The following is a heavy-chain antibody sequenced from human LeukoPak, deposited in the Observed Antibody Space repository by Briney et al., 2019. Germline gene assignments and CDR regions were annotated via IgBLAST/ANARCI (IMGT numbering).Heavy chain of an antibody. CDR2: IYYSGST. D-gene: IGHD3-22*01. CDR1: GGSISSGGYY. J-gene: IGHJ4*02. CDR3: ARGYYDSSGYYSFDY. Sequence: PSETLSLTCTVSGGSISSGGYYWSWIRQHPGKGLEWIGYIYYSGSTYYNPSLKSRVTISVDTSKNQFSLKLRSVTAADTAVYYCARGYYDSSGYYSFDYWGQGTLVTVSS. V-gene: IGHV4-31*03.